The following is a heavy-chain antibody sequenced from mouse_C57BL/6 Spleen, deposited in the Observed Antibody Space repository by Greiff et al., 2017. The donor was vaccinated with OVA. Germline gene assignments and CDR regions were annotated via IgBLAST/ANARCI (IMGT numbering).Heavy chain of an antibody. CDR3: TRDYYDYDGYYAMDY. D-gene: IGHD2-4*01. V-gene: IGHV5-9-1*02. CDR1: GFTFSSYA. Sequence: EVKLVESGEGLVKPGGSLKLSCAASGFTFSSYAMSWVRQTPEKRLEWVAYISSGGDYIYYADTVKGRFTISRDNARNTLYLQMSSLKSEDTAMYYCTRDYYDYDGYYAMDYWGQGTSVTVSS. CDR2: ISSGGDYI. J-gene: IGHJ4*01.